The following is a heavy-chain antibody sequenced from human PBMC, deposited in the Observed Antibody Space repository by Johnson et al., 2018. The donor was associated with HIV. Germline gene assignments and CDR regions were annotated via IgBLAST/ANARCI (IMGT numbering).Heavy chain of an antibody. CDR2: ISYDGSNK. D-gene: IGHD5-18*01. CDR1: GFTFSSYA. J-gene: IGHJ3*02. Sequence: VQLVESGGGVVQPGRSLRLSCAASGFTFSSYAMHWVRQAPGKGLEWVAVISYDGSNKYYADSVKGRFTISRDNSKNMLYLQMNSLRPDDTAVYYCARDGRDLVTRGGFDIWGPGTVVTVSS. V-gene: IGHV3-30*14. CDR3: ARDGRDLVTRGGFDI.